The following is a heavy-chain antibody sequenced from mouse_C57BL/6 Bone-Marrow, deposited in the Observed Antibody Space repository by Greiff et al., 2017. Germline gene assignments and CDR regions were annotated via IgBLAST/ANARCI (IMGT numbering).Heavy chain of an antibody. D-gene: IGHD1-1*01. CDR3: AKNCYGSRFAY. J-gene: IGHJ3*01. V-gene: IGHV1-4*01. CDR2: INPSSGYT. CDR1: GYTFTSYT. Sequence: QVQLQQSGAELARPGASVKMSCKASGYTFTSYTMHWVKQRPGQGLEWIGYINPSSGYTKYNQKFKDKATLTADKSSSTAYMQLSSLTSEDSAVXYCAKNCYGSRFAYWGQGTLVTVSA.